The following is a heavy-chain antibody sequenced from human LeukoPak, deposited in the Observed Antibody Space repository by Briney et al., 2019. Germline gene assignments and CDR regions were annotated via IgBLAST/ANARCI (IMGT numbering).Heavy chain of an antibody. D-gene: IGHD2-8*01. CDR1: GFTFDDYG. Sequence: PGGSLRLSCAASGFTFDDYGMSWVRQAPGKGLEWVSGINWNGGSTGYADSVKGRFTISRDNAKNSLYLQMNSLRAEDTAVYYCAREAHPYCTNGVCYTGFDYWGQGTLVTVSS. J-gene: IGHJ4*02. CDR2: INWNGGST. CDR3: AREAHPYCTNGVCYTGFDY. V-gene: IGHV3-20*04.